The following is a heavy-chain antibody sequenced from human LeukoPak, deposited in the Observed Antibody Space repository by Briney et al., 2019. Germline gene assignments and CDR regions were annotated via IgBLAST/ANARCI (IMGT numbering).Heavy chain of an antibody. CDR2: FFYSGST. J-gene: IGHJ6*03. D-gene: IGHD5-18*01. CDR1: GGSISPYY. CDR3: ARTTEGGYTYDSFYYYHMDV. Sequence: SETLSLTCTVSGGSISPYYWSWIRQPPGKGLEWIGYFFYSGSTNYNPSLKSRVIISIDTSKNQISLSLSSVTAADTAVYYCARTTEGGYTYDSFYYYHMDVWGKGTTVTISS. V-gene: IGHV4-59*01.